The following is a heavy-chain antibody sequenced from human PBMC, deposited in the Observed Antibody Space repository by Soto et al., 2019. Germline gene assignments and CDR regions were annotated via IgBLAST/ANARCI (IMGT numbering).Heavy chain of an antibody. J-gene: IGHJ4*02. CDR2: INHSGST. Sequence: SETLSLTCAVYGGSFSGYYWSWIRQPPGKGLEWIGEINHSGSTNYNPSLKSRVTISVDTSKNQFSLKLSSVTAADTAVYYCARGRRWVEGDVNIVATIDYWGQGTLVTVSS. CDR1: GGSFSGYY. D-gene: IGHD5-12*01. CDR3: ARGRRWVEGDVNIVATIDY. V-gene: IGHV4-34*01.